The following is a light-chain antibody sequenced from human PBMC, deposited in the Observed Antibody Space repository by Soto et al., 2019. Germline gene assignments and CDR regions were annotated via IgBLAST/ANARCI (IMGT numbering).Light chain of an antibody. CDR3: QQYGSSPFT. J-gene: IGKJ3*01. CDR1: QSVGSSY. V-gene: IGKV3D-20*01. CDR2: DAS. Sequence: EIVLTQSPATLSLSPGERATLSCGASQSVGSSYLAWYQQKPGLAPRLLIYDASSRATGIPDRFSGSGSGTDSTLTISRLEPEEFALYYCQQYGSSPFTFGPGTKVDIK.